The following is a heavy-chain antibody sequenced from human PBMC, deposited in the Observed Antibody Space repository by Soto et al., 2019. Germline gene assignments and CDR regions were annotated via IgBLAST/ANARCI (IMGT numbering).Heavy chain of an antibody. D-gene: IGHD1-26*01. V-gene: IGHV4-39*01. CDR2: IYYSGST. Sequence: PSQTMSLPCTVFGGSISSSSYSWGWIRQPPGKGLEWIGSIYYSGSTYYNPSLKSRVTISVDTSKNQFSLKLSSVTAADTAVYYCATLHTSGSEREYWGQGTLVTVSS. CDR1: GGSISSSSYS. J-gene: IGHJ4*02. CDR3: ATLHTSGSEREY.